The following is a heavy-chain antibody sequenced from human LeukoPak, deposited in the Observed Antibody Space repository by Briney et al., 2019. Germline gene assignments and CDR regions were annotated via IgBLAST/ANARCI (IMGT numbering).Heavy chain of an antibody. J-gene: IGHJ4*02. CDR3: ARDYGDLPARVPNFDY. Sequence: GGSLRLSCAASGFTFSSYSMNWVRQAPGKGLEWVSYISSSSSMIYYVDSVKGRFTISRDNAKNSLYLQMKSLRDEDTAIYYCARDYGDLPARVPNFDYWGQGTLVTVSS. CDR1: GFTFSSYS. V-gene: IGHV3-48*02. CDR2: ISSSSSMI. D-gene: IGHD4-17*01.